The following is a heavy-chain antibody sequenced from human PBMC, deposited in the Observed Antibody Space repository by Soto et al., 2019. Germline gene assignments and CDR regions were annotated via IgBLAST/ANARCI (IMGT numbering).Heavy chain of an antibody. CDR1: GSSISSSGYY. Sequence: SETLSFTCSVSGSSISSSGYYWSWFRQRPGNAQYWMGYTYYTGSTYFNPSLNSRLTISVDTSNNQFSLKLNSVTAADTAVYFCARSGAIVPATLNWFDPWGQGILVTVSS. V-gene: IGHV4-31*03. CDR2: TYYTGST. D-gene: IGHD2-2*01. CDR3: ARSGAIVPATLNWFDP. J-gene: IGHJ5*01.